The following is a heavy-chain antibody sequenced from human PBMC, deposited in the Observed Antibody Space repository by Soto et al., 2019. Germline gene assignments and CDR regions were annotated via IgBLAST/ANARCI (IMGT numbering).Heavy chain of an antibody. CDR3: ARALEVVAATYYYYYGMDV. Sequence: ASVKVSCKASGGTFSSYAISWVRQAPGQGLEWMGGIIPIFGTANYAQKFQGRVTITADKSTSTAYMELSSLRSEDTAVYYCARALEVVAATYYYYYGMDVWGQGTTVTVPS. CDR1: GGTFSSYA. J-gene: IGHJ6*02. V-gene: IGHV1-69*06. D-gene: IGHD2-15*01. CDR2: IIPIFGTA.